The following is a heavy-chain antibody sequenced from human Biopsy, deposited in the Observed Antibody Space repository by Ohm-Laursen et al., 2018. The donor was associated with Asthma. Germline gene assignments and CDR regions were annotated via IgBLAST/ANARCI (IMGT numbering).Heavy chain of an antibody. Sequence: ASVKVSCKATGYTFNSAGITWVRQAPGQGLEWMGWISVYNGNTKVAQKLQDRVTMITDTSTSTAYMELRSLRSDDTAVYFCARAVDYSHYYGIDVWGQGTTVTVS. D-gene: IGHD3-10*01. CDR2: ISVYNGNT. CDR3: ARAVDYSHYYGIDV. V-gene: IGHV1-18*01. CDR1: GYTFNSAG. J-gene: IGHJ6*02.